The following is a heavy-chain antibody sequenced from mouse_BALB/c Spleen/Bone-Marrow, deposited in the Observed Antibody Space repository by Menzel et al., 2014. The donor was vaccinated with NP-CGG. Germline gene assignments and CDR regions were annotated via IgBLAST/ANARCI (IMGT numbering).Heavy chain of an antibody. J-gene: IGHJ2*01. CDR3: ARRIYYAMGY. V-gene: IGHV1-54*01. Sequence: VQLVESGAGLVRPGTSVKVSCKASGYAFTNYLIEWIRQRPEQGLEWIGVLNPGSGGTNYNEKFKGKATLTADKSSSTAYMQLSSLTSDDSAVYFCARRIYYAMGYWGQGTALTVSS. CDR2: LNPGSGGT. CDR1: GYAFTNYL. D-gene: IGHD2-1*01.